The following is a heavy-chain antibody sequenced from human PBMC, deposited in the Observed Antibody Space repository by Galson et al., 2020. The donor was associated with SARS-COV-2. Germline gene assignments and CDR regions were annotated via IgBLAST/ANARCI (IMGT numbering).Heavy chain of an antibody. J-gene: IGHJ4*02. CDR3: ARFDLVATIAFDS. D-gene: IGHD5-12*01. CDR2: INPNTGGT. CDR1: GYAFTGDY. V-gene: IGHV1-2*02. Sequence: ASVKVSCKASGYAFTGDYLHWVRQAPGQGLEWMGWINPNTGGTNYAQKFQGRVTMTRDTSIRTAYMELSSLRSDDTAIYYCARFDLVATIAFDSWGQGTLVTVSA.